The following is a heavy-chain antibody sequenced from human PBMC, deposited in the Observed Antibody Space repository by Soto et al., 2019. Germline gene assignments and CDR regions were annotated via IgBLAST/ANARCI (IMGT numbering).Heavy chain of an antibody. CDR2: ISYDGRDK. J-gene: IGHJ3*02. D-gene: IGHD2-15*01. CDR3: AQEVGAFDI. Sequence: VQLVESGGGVVQPGRSLTLSCAASGFTFSGYAMHWLRQAPGKGLEWMAFISYDGRDKFHADSVKGRFTISRDNSKNTLYLQMNSLIAEDTAVYFCAQEVGAFDIWGQGTMVNVSS. CDR1: GFTFSGYA. V-gene: IGHV3-30*18.